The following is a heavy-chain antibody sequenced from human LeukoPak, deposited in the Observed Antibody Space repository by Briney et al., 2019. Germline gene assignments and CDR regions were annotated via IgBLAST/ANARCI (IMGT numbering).Heavy chain of an antibody. CDR2: IYYSGST. Sequence: SETLSLTCTVSGGSISNYYWSWIRQPPGKELEWVGYIYYSGSTNYNPSLKSRVTISVDTSKNQFSLKLSSVTAADTAVYYCAGGLVVVSPYYFDYWGQGTLVTVSS. J-gene: IGHJ4*02. CDR3: AGGLVVVSPYYFDY. V-gene: IGHV4-59*01. CDR1: GGSISNYY. D-gene: IGHD2-21*01.